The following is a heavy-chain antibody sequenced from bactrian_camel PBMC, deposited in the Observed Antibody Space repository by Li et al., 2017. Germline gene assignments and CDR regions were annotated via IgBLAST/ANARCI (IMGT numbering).Heavy chain of an antibody. CDR1: GYTYSAGP. J-gene: IGHJ4*01. D-gene: IGHD6*01. V-gene: IGHV3-3*01. CDR3: AAAPWYTGSCWQQNAYRY. CDR2: ISSGGART. Sequence: HVQLVESGGGSVQPGGPLRLSCVASGYTYSAGPMAWFRQSPGKEREPVATISSGGARTYYADSVKGRFTIIRDLTPNTIYLQLNSLKPEDTAMYYCAAAPWYTGSCWQQNAYRYWGQGTQVTVS.